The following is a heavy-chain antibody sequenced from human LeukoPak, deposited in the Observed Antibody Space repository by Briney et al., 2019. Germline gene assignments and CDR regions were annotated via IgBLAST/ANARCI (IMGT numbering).Heavy chain of an antibody. J-gene: IGHJ6*02. Sequence: GGSLRLSCAASGFTFSTYWMSWVRQAPGKGLEWVANIKQDGSEKYYVDSVKGRFTISRDNAKNSLYLQMNSLRAEDTAVYYCARGEGKRWLQLRRYHYYYYGMDVWGQGTTVTVSS. CDR1: GFTFSTYW. D-gene: IGHD5-24*01. V-gene: IGHV3-7*01. CDR2: IKQDGSEK. CDR3: ARGEGKRWLQLRRYHYYYYGMDV.